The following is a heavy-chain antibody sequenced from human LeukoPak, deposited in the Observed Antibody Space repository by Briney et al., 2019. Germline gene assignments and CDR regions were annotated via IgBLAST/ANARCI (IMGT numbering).Heavy chain of an antibody. Sequence: PGGSLRLSCAASGFTFSSYAMTWVRQAPGQGLEWVSVSGSGGSTYYADSVKGRFTISRDNSKNTVYLQMNSLRAEDTAVYYCAKDRHVGSHNYWGQGTQVTVSS. CDR2: SGSGGST. J-gene: IGHJ4*02. CDR1: GFTFSSYA. D-gene: IGHD1-26*01. V-gene: IGHV3-23*01. CDR3: AKDRHVGSHNY.